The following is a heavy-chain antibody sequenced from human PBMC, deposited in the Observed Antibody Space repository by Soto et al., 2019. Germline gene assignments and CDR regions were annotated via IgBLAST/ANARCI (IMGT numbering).Heavy chain of an antibody. CDR3: AKAPKVVTHWFDP. CDR2: IDWHSGTI. J-gene: IGHJ5*02. V-gene: IGHV3-9*01. D-gene: IGHD2-21*02. Sequence: EMQLVESGGGLVQPGRSLRLSCAVSGFTFENFALHWVRQAPGKGLEWVSGIDWHSGTIAYADSVKGRFTLSRDSATSSLYLHLDGLRPEDTAFYYCAKAPKVVTHWFDPWGQGALVTVSS. CDR1: GFTFENFA.